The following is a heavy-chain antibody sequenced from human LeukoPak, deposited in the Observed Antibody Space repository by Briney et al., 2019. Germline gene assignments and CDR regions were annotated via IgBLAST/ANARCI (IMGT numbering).Heavy chain of an antibody. D-gene: IGHD1-26*01. V-gene: IGHV4-59*01. J-gene: IGHJ4*02. Sequence: SETLSLTCTVSGVSISSDYWSWTRQPPGKGLEWIGYIYYSGSTNYNPSLESRVSMSLDTSKTQFSLKLRSVTAADTAVYYCARYVRNRGTFYLDYWGQGTLVTVSS. CDR2: IYYSGST. CDR1: GVSISSDY. CDR3: ARYVRNRGTFYLDY.